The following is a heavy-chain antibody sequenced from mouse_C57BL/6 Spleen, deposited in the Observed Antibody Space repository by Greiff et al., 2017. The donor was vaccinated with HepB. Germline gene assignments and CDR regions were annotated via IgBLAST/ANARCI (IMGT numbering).Heavy chain of an antibody. D-gene: IGHD2-1*01. V-gene: IGHV5-17*01. CDR3: ARNGNQGAMDY. Sequence: EVNVVESGGGLVKPGGSLKLSCAASGFTFSDYGMHWVRQAPEKGLEWVAYISSGSSTIYYADTVKGRFTISRDNAKNTLFLQMTSLRSEDTAMYYCARNGNQGAMDYWGQGTSVTVSS. J-gene: IGHJ4*01. CDR2: ISSGSSTI. CDR1: GFTFSDYG.